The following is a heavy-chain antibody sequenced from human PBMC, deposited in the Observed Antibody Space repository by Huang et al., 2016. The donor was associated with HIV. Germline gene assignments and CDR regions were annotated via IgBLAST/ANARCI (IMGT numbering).Heavy chain of an antibody. CDR3: ARGQTAYYDSSGHMDV. J-gene: IGHJ6*03. CDR2: IGGGGYSI. V-gene: IGHV3-11*04. CDR1: GFTLSDNY. D-gene: IGHD3-22*01. Sequence: QVQLVESGGGLVKPGGSLRLSCAASGFTLSDNYVTWIRQASGKGLGWVSEIGGGGYSIYYADSVKGRFTISRDNAKNSLYLQMNSLRVEDTGIYFCARGQTAYYDSSGHMDVWGKGTTVSVSS.